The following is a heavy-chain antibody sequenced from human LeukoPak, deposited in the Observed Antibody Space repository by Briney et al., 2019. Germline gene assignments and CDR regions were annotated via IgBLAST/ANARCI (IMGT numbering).Heavy chain of an antibody. CDR3: ARVVAGPRGAFDI. Sequence: PSETLSLTCTVSGGSISSSSYYWGWIRQPPGKGLEWIGSIYYSGSTYYNPSLKSRVTISVDTSKNQFSLKLSSVTAADTAVYYCARVVAGPRGAFDIWGQGTMVTVSS. J-gene: IGHJ3*02. V-gene: IGHV4-39*07. CDR1: GGSISSSSYY. CDR2: IYYSGST. D-gene: IGHD6-19*01.